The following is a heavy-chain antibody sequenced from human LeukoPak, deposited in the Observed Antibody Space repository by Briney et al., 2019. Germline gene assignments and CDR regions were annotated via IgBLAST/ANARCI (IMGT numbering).Heavy chain of an antibody. CDR2: MNPNSGNT. CDR1: GYTFSSYD. V-gene: IGHV1-8*01. J-gene: IGHJ6*02. Sequence: GASVKVSCKGSGYTFSSYDINWVRQASGQGLEWMGWMNPNSGNTGYAQKFQGRVTMTRNTSTRTAYMELSSLRSEDTAVYYCAGGYGLDVWGQGTTVTVSS. CDR3: AGGYGLDV.